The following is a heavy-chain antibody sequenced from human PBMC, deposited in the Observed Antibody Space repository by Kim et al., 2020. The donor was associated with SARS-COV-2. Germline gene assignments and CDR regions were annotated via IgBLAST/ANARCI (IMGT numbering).Heavy chain of an antibody. D-gene: IGHD1-26*01. CDR3: ASTTWSS. CDR2: DGSNK. V-gene: IGHV3-30*01. Sequence: DGSNKNYADSVKGRFTISRDNSKNTLYLQMNSLRAEDTAVYYCASTTWSSWGQGTLVTVSS. J-gene: IGHJ5*02.